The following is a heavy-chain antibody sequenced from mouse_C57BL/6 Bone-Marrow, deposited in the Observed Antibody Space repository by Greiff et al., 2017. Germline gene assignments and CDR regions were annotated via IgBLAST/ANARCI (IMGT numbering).Heavy chain of an antibody. V-gene: IGHV1-54*01. J-gene: IGHJ2*01. CDR3: ARRGGYYLFDY. CDR1: GYAFTNYL. Sequence: QVQLQQSGAELVRPGTSVKVSCKASGYAFTNYLIEWVKQRPGKGLEWIGVINPGSGGTNYNEKFKGKATLTAAKSSSTAYMQLSSLTSEDSAVYFCARRGGYYLFDYWGQGTTLTVSS. CDR2: INPGSGGT. D-gene: IGHD2-3*01.